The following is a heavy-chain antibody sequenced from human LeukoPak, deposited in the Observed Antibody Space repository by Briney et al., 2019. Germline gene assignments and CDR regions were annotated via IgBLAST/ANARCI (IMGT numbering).Heavy chain of an antibody. Sequence: GGSLRLSCAASGFTFNNYAMTWVRQAPGKGLEWITAISGSGGSTYYADSVKGRFTISRKNSKNTLYLQMNSLRAEDTAVYYCAEGIARTVGAFDIWGQGTMVTVSS. CDR1: GFTFNNYA. J-gene: IGHJ3*02. CDR3: AEGIARTVGAFDI. D-gene: IGHD4-17*01. CDR2: ISGSGGST. V-gene: IGHV3-23*01.